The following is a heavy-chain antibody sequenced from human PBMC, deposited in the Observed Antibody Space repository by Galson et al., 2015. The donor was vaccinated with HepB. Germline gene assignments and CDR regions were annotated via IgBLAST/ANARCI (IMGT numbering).Heavy chain of an antibody. CDR2: ISSSSSTI. CDR1: GFTFSSYS. Sequence: SLRLSCAASGFTFSSYSMNWVRQAPGKGLEWVSYISSSSSTIYYADSMKGRFTISRDNAKNSLYLQMNSLRAEDTAVYYCARSTGRYYDDSSGYPRPNFDYWGQGTLVTVSS. V-gene: IGHV3-48*01. CDR3: ARSTGRYYDDSSGYPRPNFDY. D-gene: IGHD3-22*01. J-gene: IGHJ4*02.